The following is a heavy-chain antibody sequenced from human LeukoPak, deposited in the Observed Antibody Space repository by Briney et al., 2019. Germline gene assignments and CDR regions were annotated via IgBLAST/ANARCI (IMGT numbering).Heavy chain of an antibody. J-gene: IGHJ4*02. D-gene: IGHD6-19*01. CDR3: TTVGQGGWHLDY. CDR2: IKSKTDGGTT. CDR1: GFTFSNAW. Sequence: KPGGSLRLSCAASGFTFSNAWMSWVRQAPGKGLECVGRIKSKTDGGTTAYAAPVKGRFTISRDDSKNTLYLQMNSLKTEDTAVYYCTTVGQGGWHLDYWGQGTLVTVSS. V-gene: IGHV3-15*01.